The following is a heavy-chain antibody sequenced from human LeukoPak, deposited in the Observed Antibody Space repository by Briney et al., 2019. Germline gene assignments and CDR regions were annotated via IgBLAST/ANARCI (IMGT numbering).Heavy chain of an antibody. V-gene: IGHV3-30*02. CDR2: IRCDGSNK. CDR1: GFTFSSYG. D-gene: IGHD3-22*01. Sequence: GGSLRLSCAASGFTFSSYGMHWVRQAPGKGLEGVAFIRCDGSNKYYADSVKGRFTISRDNSKNTLYLQMNSLRAEDTAVYYCAKDPLPLFGMIVVVIAYYFDYWGQGTLVTVSS. CDR3: AKDPLPLFGMIVVVIAYYFDY. J-gene: IGHJ4*02.